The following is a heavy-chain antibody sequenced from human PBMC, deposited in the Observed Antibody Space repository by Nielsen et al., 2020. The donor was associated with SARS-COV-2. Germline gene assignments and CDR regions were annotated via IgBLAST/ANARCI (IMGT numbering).Heavy chain of an antibody. CDR2: IHHSGRT. D-gene: IGHD3-10*01. CDR3: ARADGFLWFGETHYGMDV. J-gene: IGHJ6*02. V-gene: IGHV4-38-2*02. CDR1: GSSINTDYY. Sequence: ESLKISCTVSGSSINTDYYWGWIRQPPGKGLEWIGNIHHSGRTFYNPSLQSRVTMSIDTSENQFSLRLSSVTATDTAVYYCARADGFLWFGETHYGMDVWGQGTTVAVSS.